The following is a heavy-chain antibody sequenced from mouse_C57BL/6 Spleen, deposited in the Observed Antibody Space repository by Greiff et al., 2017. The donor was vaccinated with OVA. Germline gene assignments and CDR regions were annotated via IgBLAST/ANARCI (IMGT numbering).Heavy chain of an antibody. V-gene: IGHV1-61*01. CDR2: IYPSDSET. CDR3: ARRRGSPLDY. D-gene: IGHD1-1*01. CDR1: GYTFTSYW. Sequence: QVQLQQPGAELVRPGSSVKLSCKASGYTFTSYWMDWVKQRPGQGLEWIGNIYPSDSETHYNQKFKDKATLTVDKSSSTAYMQLSSLTSEDSAVYDCARRRGSPLDYWGQGTTLTVSS. J-gene: IGHJ2*01.